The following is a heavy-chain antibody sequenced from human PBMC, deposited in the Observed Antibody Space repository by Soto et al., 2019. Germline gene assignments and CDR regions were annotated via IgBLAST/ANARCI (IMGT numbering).Heavy chain of an antibody. D-gene: IGHD2-15*01. CDR1: GITFNRYW. CDR2: INTDGTNS. Sequence: SLSCVASGITFNRYWMHWVRHAPGKVLVWVSHINTDGTNSNYADSVKGRFTISRDNAKSTLFLQMNSLRDEDTAVYYCAREFCSGGNCYTYYFDPWGQGIPVTVSS. V-gene: IGHV3-74*01. CDR3: AREFCSGGNCYTYYFDP. J-gene: IGHJ5*02.